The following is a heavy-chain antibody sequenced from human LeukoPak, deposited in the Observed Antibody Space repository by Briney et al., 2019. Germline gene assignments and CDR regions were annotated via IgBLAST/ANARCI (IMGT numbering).Heavy chain of an antibody. V-gene: IGHV4-34*01. CDR1: GGSFSGYY. CDR2: INHSGST. D-gene: IGHD2-15*01. Sequence: SETLSLTCAVYGGSFSGYYWSWIRQPPGEGLEWIGEINHSGSTNYNPSLKSRVTISVDTSKNQFSLKLSSVTAADTAVYYCARGVVAATFYYYMDVWGKGTTVTVSS. CDR3: ARGVVAATFYYYMDV. J-gene: IGHJ6*03.